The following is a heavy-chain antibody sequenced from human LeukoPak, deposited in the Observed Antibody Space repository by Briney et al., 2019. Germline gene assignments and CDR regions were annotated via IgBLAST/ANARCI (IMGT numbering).Heavy chain of an antibody. V-gene: IGHV3-48*01. CDR1: GFTFSSYS. CDR3: ARQRPGDY. J-gene: IGHJ4*02. Sequence: PGGSLRLSCAASGFTFSSYSMNWVRQAPGKGLEWVSYVSSRSSTIYYADSVKGRFTISRDNAKNSLYLQVSSLRAEDTAVYYCARQRPGDYWGQGTLVTVSS. CDR2: VSSRSSTI.